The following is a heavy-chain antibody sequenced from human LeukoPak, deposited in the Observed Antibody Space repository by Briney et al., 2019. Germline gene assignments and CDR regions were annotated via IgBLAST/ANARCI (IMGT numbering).Heavy chain of an antibody. J-gene: IGHJ6*03. Sequence: SVKVSCKASGGTFSSYAISWVRQAPGQGLEWMGGIIPIFGTANYAQKFQGRVTITADESTSTAYTELSSLRSEDTAVYYCARVEGYYYYMDVWGKGTTVTVSS. CDR1: GGTFSSYA. D-gene: IGHD5-24*01. V-gene: IGHV1-69*13. CDR3: ARVEGYYYYMDV. CDR2: IIPIFGTA.